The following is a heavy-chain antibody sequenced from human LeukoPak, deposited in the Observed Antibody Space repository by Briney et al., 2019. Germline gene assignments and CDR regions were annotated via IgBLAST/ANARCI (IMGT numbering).Heavy chain of an antibody. CDR1: GFTFSSYG. V-gene: IGHV3-33*01. CDR2: IWYDGSNK. CDR3: ARGVSVAASRPFDY. Sequence: PGGSLRLSCAASGFTFSSYGMHWVRQAPGKGLEWVAVIWYDGSNKYYADSVKGRFTISRDNSKNTLYLQMNSLRAEDTAVYYCARGVSVAASRPFDYWGQGTLVTVSS. J-gene: IGHJ4*02. D-gene: IGHD6-19*01.